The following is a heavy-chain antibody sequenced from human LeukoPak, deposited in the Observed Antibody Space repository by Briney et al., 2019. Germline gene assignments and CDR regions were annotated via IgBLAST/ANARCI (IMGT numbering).Heavy chain of an antibody. J-gene: IGHJ4*02. CDR3: ARRPFDYDFWSGYSPSSVFDY. CDR1: GYSFTSYW. D-gene: IGHD3-3*01. CDR2: IDPSDSYT. V-gene: IGHV5-10-1*04. Sequence: GESLKISCKGSGYSFTSYWISWVRQMPGKGLEWTGRIDPSDSYTNYSPSFQGQVTISADKSISTAYLQWSSLKASDTAMYFCARRPFDYDFWSGYSPSSVFDYWGQGTLVTVSS.